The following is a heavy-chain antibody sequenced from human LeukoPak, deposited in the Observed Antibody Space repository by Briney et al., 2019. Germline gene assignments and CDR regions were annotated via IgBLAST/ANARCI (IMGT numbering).Heavy chain of an antibody. D-gene: IGHD2-8*01. V-gene: IGHV1-46*01. CDR3: ARPLRSNDGMDV. CDR1: GYTFTSYY. Sequence: GASVKVSCKASGYTFTSYYMHWVRQAPGQGLEWMGIINPSGGSTSYAQKFQGRVTMTRDTSTSTVYMELSSLRSEDTAVHYCARPLRSNDGMDVWGQGTTVTVSS. J-gene: IGHJ6*02. CDR2: INPSGGST.